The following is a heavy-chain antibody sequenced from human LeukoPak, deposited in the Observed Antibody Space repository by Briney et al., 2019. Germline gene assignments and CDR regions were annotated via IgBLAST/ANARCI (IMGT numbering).Heavy chain of an antibody. CDR1: GGSISSYY. V-gene: IGHV4-4*07. Sequence: SETLSLTCTVSGGSISSYYWSRIRQPAGKGLQWIGRIHTSGSTDYNPSLGSRVTMSVDTSKNQFSLKLSSVTAADTAVYYCAREGSMTARPFVSIDYWGQGTLVTVSS. D-gene: IGHD6-6*01. CDR2: IHTSGST. J-gene: IGHJ4*02. CDR3: AREGSMTARPFVSIDY.